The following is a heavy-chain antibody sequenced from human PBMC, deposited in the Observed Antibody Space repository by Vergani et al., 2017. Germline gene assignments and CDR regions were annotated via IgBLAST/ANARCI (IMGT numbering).Heavy chain of an antibody. V-gene: IGHV4-59*01. CDR2: IYYSGST. D-gene: IGHD2-15*01. CDR1: GGSISSYY. J-gene: IGHJ5*02. CDR3: ARGGARYCSGGSCGNWFDP. Sequence: QVQLPESGPGLVKPSETLSLTCTVSGGSISSYYWSWIRQPPGKGLEWIGYIYYSGSTNYNPSLKSRVTISVDTSKNQFSLKLSSVTAADTAVYYCARGGARYCSGGSCGNWFDPWGQGTLVTVSS.